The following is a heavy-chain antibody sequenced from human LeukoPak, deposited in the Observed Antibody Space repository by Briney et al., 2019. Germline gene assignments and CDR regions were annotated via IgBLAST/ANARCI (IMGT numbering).Heavy chain of an antibody. CDR1: GFTFSRYW. CDR2: IKQDGSEK. J-gene: IGHJ3*02. V-gene: IGHV3-7*01. D-gene: IGHD3-16*01. Sequence: GGSLRLSCAASGFTFSRYWMCWVRQAPRKGLEWVANIKQDGSEKYYVDSVEGRFTISRDNAKNSVFLQMNSLRAEDTAVYYCARAVSFGTEPYGFDIWGQGTMVTVSS. CDR3: ARAVSFGTEPYGFDI.